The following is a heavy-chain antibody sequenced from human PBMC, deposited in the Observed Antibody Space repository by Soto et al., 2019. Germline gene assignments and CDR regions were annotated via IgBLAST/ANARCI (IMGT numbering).Heavy chain of an antibody. CDR1: GYSFTSYW. Sequence: GESLKISCKGSGYSFTSYWIGWVRQMPGKGLEWMGIIYPGDSDTRYSPSFQGQVTISADKSISTAYLQWSSLKASDTAMYYCARHEDSRGGWQYYYYGMDVWGQGTTVTVSS. CDR3: ARHEDSRGGWQYYYYGMDV. CDR2: IYPGDSDT. J-gene: IGHJ6*02. V-gene: IGHV5-51*01. D-gene: IGHD6-19*01.